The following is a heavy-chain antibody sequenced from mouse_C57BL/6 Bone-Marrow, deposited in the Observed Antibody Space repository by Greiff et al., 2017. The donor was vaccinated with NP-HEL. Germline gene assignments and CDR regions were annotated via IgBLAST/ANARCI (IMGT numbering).Heavy chain of an antibody. V-gene: IGHV5-9*01. CDR1: GFTFSSYT. J-gene: IGHJ4*01. CDR3: AGRGGDSYAMDY. D-gene: IGHD3-3*01. CDR2: ISGGGGNT. Sequence: EVMLVESGGGLVKPGGSLKLSCAASGFTFSSYTMSWVRQTPEKRLEWVATISGGGGNTYYPDSVKGRFTLSRDNAKNTLYLQMSSLRSEDAALYYCAGRGGDSYAMDYWGQGTSVTVSS.